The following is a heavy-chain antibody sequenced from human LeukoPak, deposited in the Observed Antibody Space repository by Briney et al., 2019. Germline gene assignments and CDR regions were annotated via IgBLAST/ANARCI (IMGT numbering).Heavy chain of an antibody. CDR3: AGVTNAFDI. Sequence: GGSLRLSCAASGFTFSSYWMHWVRQAPGKGLVWVSRINSDGINTSYADSVKGRFTISRDNAKNTLNLQMNSLRAEDTAVYYCAGVTNAFDIWGQGTMVTVSS. CDR1: GFTFSSYW. J-gene: IGHJ3*02. D-gene: IGHD3-3*01. CDR2: INSDGINT. V-gene: IGHV3-74*01.